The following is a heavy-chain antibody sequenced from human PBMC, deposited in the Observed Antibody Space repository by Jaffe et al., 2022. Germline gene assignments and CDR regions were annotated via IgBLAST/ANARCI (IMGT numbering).Heavy chain of an antibody. J-gene: IGHJ4*02. CDR3: AKDMVRYYYDSSGYAFDY. V-gene: IGHV3-43D*04. D-gene: IGHD3-22*01. CDR2: ISWDGGST. Sequence: EVQLVESGGVVVQPGGSLRLSCAASGFTFDDYAMHWVRQAPGKGLEWVSLISWDGGSTYYADSVKGRFTISRDNSKNSLYLQMNSLRAEDTALYYCAKDMVRYYYDSSGYAFDYWGQGTLVTVSS. CDR1: GFTFDDYA.